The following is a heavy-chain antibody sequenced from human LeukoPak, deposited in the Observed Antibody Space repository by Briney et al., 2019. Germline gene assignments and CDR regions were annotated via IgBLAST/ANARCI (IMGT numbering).Heavy chain of an antibody. D-gene: IGHD7-27*01. CDR2: ISSGSRTI. Sequence: PGGSLRLSCAASGVSFSSYSMNWVRQAPGRGLEWISYISSGSRTIFYADSVKGRFTISRYNAKNSLYLLMSALRADDTAVYYCARESITGDRDFDYWGQGTLITVSS. CDR3: ARESITGDRDFDY. CDR1: GVSFSSYS. V-gene: IGHV3-48*01. J-gene: IGHJ4*02.